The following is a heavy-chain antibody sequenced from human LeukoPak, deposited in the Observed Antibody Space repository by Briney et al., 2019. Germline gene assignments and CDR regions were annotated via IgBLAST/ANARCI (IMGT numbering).Heavy chain of an antibody. D-gene: IGHD3-22*01. V-gene: IGHV4-59*12. J-gene: IGHJ6*02. CDR3: AREPRYYDSSGYYYSDPPLYYYYYGMDV. CDR1: GGSISSYY. CDR2: IYYSGST. Sequence: SETLSLTCTVSGGSISSYYWSWIRQPPGKGLEWIGYIYYSGSTNYNPSLKGRVTISVDTSKNQFSLKLSSVTAADTAVYYCAREPRYYDSSGYYYSDPPLYYYYYGMDVWGQGTTVTVSS.